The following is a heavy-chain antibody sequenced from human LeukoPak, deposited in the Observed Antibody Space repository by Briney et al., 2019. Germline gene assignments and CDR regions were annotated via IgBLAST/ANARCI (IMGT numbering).Heavy chain of an antibody. V-gene: IGHV1-18*04. J-gene: IGHJ4*02. Sequence: ASVKVSCKASGYTFTNYGITWVRQAPGQELEWMGWVSGNNGHTKYAQTLQGRVTMTTDTSTNTAYMELRSLRSDDTAVYYCARGHLLSLDYWGQGTLVTVSS. CDR3: ARGHLLSLDY. CDR1: GYTFTNYG. CDR2: VSGNNGHT.